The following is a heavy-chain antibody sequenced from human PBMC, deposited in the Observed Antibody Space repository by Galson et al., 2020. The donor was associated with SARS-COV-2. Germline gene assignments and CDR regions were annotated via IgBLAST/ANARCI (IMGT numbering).Heavy chain of an antibody. J-gene: IGHJ4*02. CDR1: GFTFGNYA. Sequence: GGSLRLSCADSGFTFGNYALSWVRQAPGKGLEWVSVISVSGISTYYADSVKGRFTISRDNSNNIVYLQMDILRAEDTAVYYCAKDKPGTAGLRKYWGQGTLGTVSS. CDR2: ISVSGIST. CDR3: AKDKPGTAGLRKY. V-gene: IGHV3-23*01. D-gene: IGHD5-12*01.